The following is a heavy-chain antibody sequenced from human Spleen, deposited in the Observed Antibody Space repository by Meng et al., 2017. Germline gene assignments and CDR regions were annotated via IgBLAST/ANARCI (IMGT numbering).Heavy chain of an antibody. V-gene: IGHV1-2*02. J-gene: IGHJ4*02. Sequence: ASVKVSCKASGYTFTDYYMHWVRQAPGQGLEWMGWINPNSGGTNYAQKFQGRITMTRDTSISTAYMELSSLTSDDTAVYYCAREGSGTYQAEFDYWGQGTLVTVSS. CDR2: INPNSGGT. CDR1: GYTFTDYY. CDR3: AREGSGTYQAEFDY. D-gene: IGHD1-26*01.